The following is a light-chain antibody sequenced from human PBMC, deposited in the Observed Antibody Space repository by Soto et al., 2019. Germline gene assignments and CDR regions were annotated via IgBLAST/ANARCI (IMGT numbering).Light chain of an antibody. CDR3: QQYNDWPRT. Sequence: EIVMTQSPATLSVSPGERSTLSRMASQSVSSNLAWYQQKPGQAHRLLIYGASTRATGITARFSGSGSGTEFTLTISSLQSEDFAVYYCQQYNDWPRTFGPGTKVEIK. V-gene: IGKV3-15*01. J-gene: IGKJ4*02. CDR2: GAS. CDR1: QSVSSN.